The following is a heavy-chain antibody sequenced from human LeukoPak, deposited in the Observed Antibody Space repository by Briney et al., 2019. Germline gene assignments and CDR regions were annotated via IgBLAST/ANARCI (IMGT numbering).Heavy chain of an antibody. D-gene: IGHD2-2*01. Sequence: PGGSLRLSCAASGFTFDDYAMSWVRQVPGKGLEWVANIKQDGSEKYYVDSVKGRFTISRDNAKNSLYLQMNSLRAEDTAVYYCARDPSGVTSYYYYYMDVWGKGTTVTVSS. V-gene: IGHV3-7*01. CDR3: ARDPSGVTSYYYYYMDV. CDR2: IKQDGSEK. CDR1: GFTFDDYA. J-gene: IGHJ6*03.